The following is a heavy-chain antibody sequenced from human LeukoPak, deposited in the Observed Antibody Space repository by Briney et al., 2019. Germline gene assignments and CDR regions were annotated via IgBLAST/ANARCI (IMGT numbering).Heavy chain of an antibody. CDR2: IYNSGTT. Sequence: PSETLPLTCGVSGDSISNGGYSWSWIRQPPGKGLDWIGYIYNSGTTYYNPSLKSRVTISVDTSKNQFSLKLSSVTAADTAVYYCASDPPGIAVAGTWWGQGTLVTVSS. CDR1: GDSISNGGYS. J-gene: IGHJ4*02. CDR3: ASDPPGIAVAGTW. V-gene: IGHV4-30-4*07. D-gene: IGHD6-19*01.